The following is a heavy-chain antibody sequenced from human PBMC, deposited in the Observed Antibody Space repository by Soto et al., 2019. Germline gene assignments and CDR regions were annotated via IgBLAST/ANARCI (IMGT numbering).Heavy chain of an antibody. D-gene: IGHD4-17*01. V-gene: IGHV4-39*01. J-gene: IGHJ4*02. CDR2: IYYSGST. CDR3: ARLVPDTVTTVPVGFDY. CDR1: GGSISSSSYY. Sequence: QLQLQESGPGLVKPSETLSLTCTVSGGSISSSSYYWGWIRQPPGKGLEWIGSIYYSGSTYYNPSLKSRVTISVDTSKNQFSLKLSSVTAADTAVYYCARLVPDTVTTVPVGFDYWGQGTLVTVSS.